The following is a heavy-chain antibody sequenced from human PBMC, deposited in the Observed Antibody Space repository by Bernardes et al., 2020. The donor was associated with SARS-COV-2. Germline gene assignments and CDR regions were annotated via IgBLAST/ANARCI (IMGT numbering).Heavy chain of an antibody. V-gene: IGHV3-7*03. CDR1: TFTFTTYW. Sequence: GGSLRLSCTDSTFTFTTYWMAWVRQAPGKGLEWVANIKKDGSEKYYMDSVKGRFTISRDTAKSSLFLQMNSLRAEDTAVYYCAALYSSGWYPRRFDYWGQGTLVTVSS. D-gene: IGHD6-19*01. CDR2: IKKDGSEK. CDR3: AALYSSGWYPRRFDY. J-gene: IGHJ4*02.